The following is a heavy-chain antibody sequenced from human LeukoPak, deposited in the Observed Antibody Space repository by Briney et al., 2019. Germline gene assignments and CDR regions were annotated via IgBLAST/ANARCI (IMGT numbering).Heavy chain of an antibody. V-gene: IGHV3-23*01. CDR1: GFTSSSYA. CDR2: ISGSGGST. Sequence: GGSLRLSCAASGFTSSSYAMSWVRQAPGKGLEWVSAISGSGGSTYYADSVKGRFTISRDNSKNTLYLQMNSLRAEDTAVYYCAKGFKWLVMDGLDYWGQGTLVTVSS. D-gene: IGHD6-19*01. J-gene: IGHJ4*02. CDR3: AKGFKWLVMDGLDY.